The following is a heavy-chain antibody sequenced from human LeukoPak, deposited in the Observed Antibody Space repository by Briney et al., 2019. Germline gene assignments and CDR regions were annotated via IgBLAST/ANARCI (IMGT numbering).Heavy chain of an antibody. J-gene: IGHJ5*02. Sequence: GASVKVSCKASGGTFSSYAISWVRQAPGQGLEWMGGIIPIFGTANYAQKFQGRVTITADESTSTAYMELSSLRSEGTAVYYCARFHDPVLRFLDIYNWFDPWGQGTLVTVSS. CDR1: GGTFSSYA. CDR3: ARFHDPVLRFLDIYNWFDP. V-gene: IGHV1-69*13. CDR2: IIPIFGTA. D-gene: IGHD3-3*01.